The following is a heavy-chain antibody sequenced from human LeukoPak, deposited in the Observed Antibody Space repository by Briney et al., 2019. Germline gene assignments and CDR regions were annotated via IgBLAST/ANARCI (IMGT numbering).Heavy chain of an antibody. V-gene: IGHV3-48*03. CDR2: ISSSGSSI. Sequence: GGSLRLSCAASGFTFSSYETNWVRQAPGKGLEWVSYISSSGSSIYYADSVKGRFTISRDNAKNSLYLQMNSLRAEDTAVYYCARGGSVGGSFDSSGYYPDYWGQGTLVTVSS. CDR1: GFTFSSYE. J-gene: IGHJ4*02. D-gene: IGHD3-22*01. CDR3: ARGGSVGGSFDSSGYYPDY.